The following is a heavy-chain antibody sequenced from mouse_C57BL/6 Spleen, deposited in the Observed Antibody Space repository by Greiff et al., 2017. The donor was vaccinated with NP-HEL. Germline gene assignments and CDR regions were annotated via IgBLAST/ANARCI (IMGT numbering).Heavy chain of an antibody. J-gene: IGHJ4*01. V-gene: IGHV1-69*01. D-gene: IGHD2-4*01. CDR2: IDPSDSYT. Sequence: VQLQQSGAELVMPGASVKLSCKASGYTFTSYWMHWVKQRPGQGLEWIGEIDPSDSYTNYNQKFKGKSTLTVDKSSSTAYMQLSSLTSEDSAVYYCARLGDYDMGSMMDYWGQGTSVTVSS. CDR3: ARLGDYDMGSMMDY. CDR1: GYTFTSYW.